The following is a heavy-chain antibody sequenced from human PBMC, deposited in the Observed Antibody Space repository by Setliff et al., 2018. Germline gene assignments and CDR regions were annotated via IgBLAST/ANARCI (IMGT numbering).Heavy chain of an antibody. CDR2: MSPNSGNT. CDR3: ARGDTRRYYYGSGRYGV. D-gene: IGHD3-10*01. J-gene: IGHJ6*02. Sequence: ASVKVSCKASGYTFTSYDINWVRQATGQGLEWMGWMSPNSGNTGYAQKFQGRVTMTRNNSISTAYMELSSLRSEDTAVYYCARGDTRRYYYGSGRYGVWGQGTTVTVSS. CDR1: GYTFTSYD. V-gene: IGHV1-8*01.